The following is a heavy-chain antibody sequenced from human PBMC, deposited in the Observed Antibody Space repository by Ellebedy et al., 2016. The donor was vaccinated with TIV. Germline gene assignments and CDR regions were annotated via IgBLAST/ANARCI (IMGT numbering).Heavy chain of an antibody. Sequence: PGGSLRPSCAASGFTFSSNAMYWVRQAPGPGPEWVAVISYDGNNQHYADSVNGRFTISRDNSKNTVYLQMNSLRAEDTSVYYCARVPGEELNYYYYGIDAWGQGTTVTVSS. CDR1: GFTFSSNA. J-gene: IGHJ6*02. D-gene: IGHD2-21*01. CDR3: ARVPGEELNYYYYGIDA. V-gene: IGHV3-30*01. CDR2: ISYDGNNQ.